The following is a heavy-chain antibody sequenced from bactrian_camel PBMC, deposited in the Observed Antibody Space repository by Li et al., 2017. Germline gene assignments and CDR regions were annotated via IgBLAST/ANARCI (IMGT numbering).Heavy chain of an antibody. CDR2: TGPSNT. CDR3: ATRPSSGSWFGPLQLKSYNY. J-gene: IGHJ4*01. V-gene: IGHV3S55*01. CDR1: GYVVASGC. Sequence: VQLVESGGRSVQVGGSLRLSCATSGYVVASGCMGYFRQTPGKEREVVAATGPSNTWYSDSVKGRFTLSKDNSKNIRYLQMNSLNPEDTAMYYCATRPSSGSWFGPLQLKSYNYWGQGTQVTVS. D-gene: IGHD6*01.